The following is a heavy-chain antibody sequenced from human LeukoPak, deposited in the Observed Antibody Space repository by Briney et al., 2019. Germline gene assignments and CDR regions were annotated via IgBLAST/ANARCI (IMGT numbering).Heavy chain of an antibody. D-gene: IGHD3-16*01. CDR3: VRVVPGGASFDS. CDR1: GGSVTSYY. J-gene: IGHJ4*02. Sequence: KPSETLSLTCTVSGGSVTSYYWSWIRQSPGKGLEWIGYVYYSGHSHNNPSLNSRVSISVDTSKNQFSLIVTSLTAADTAVYYCVRVVPGGASFDSWGQGTLVTVSS. CDR2: VYYSGHS. V-gene: IGHV4-59*02.